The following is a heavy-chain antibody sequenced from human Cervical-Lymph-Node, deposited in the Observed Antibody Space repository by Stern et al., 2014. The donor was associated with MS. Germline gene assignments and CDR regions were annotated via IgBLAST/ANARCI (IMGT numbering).Heavy chain of an antibody. D-gene: IGHD4-17*01. CDR3: VHTTVTFDEAYGLDV. CDR1: GFSLNTSGVG. V-gene: IGHV2-5*02. J-gene: IGHJ6*02. Sequence: VTLKESGPTLVKPTQTLTLTCTFSGFSLNTSGVGVGWIRQPPGKALEWLAVIYWDDDERYSPSLKSRLTITKDTSKKQVVLTMANMDPVDTATYYCVHTTVTFDEAYGLDVWGQGTTVTVSS. CDR2: IYWDDDE.